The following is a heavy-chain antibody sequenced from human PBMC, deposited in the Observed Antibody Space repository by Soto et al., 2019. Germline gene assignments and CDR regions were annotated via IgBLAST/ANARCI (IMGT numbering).Heavy chain of an antibody. D-gene: IGHD5-18*01. CDR1: GGTFSSHT. CDR3: ARVLGGYSYGPVDY. J-gene: IGHJ4*02. CDR2: IIPIFGTA. Sequence: GASVKVSCKASGGTFSSHTFSWVRQAPGQGLEWMGGIIPIFGTANYAQKFQGRVTITADESTSTAYMELSSLRSEDTAVYYCARVLGGYSYGPVDYWGQGTLVTVSS. V-gene: IGHV1-69*13.